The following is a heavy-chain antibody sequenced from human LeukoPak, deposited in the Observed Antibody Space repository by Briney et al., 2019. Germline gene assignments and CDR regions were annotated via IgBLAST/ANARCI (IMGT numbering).Heavy chain of an antibody. Sequence: SETLSLTCTVSGGSISSGGYYWSWMRQHPGKGLGWIGYIYYSGSTYYNPSLKSRVTISVDTSKNQFSLKLSSVTAADTAVYYCARSTVPDTYYYGMDVWGQGTTVTVSS. J-gene: IGHJ6*02. D-gene: IGHD3-9*01. CDR2: IYYSGST. V-gene: IGHV4-31*03. CDR1: GGSISSGGYY. CDR3: ARSTVPDTYYYGMDV.